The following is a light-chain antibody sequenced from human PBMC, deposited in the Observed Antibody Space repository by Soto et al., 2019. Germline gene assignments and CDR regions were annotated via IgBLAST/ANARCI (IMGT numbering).Light chain of an antibody. CDR2: DAS. V-gene: IGKV1-33*01. CDR3: PQYDNPTLT. J-gene: IGKJ4*01. CDR1: QDIINY. Sequence: DIQMTQSPSSLSASVGDRVPITCQASQDIINYLNWYPQKRGKAPKSXIYDASNLETGVPSRFKGRGTGADFTFTISSLQAEDICTDFCPQYDNPTLTFRGGTKVDIK.